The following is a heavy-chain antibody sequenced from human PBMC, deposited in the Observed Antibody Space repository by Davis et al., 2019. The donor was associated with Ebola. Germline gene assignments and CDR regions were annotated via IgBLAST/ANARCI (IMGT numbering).Heavy chain of an antibody. D-gene: IGHD3-9*01. Sequence: SETLSLTCAVSGGSISSSNWWSWVRQPPGKGLEWIGEINHSGSTNYNPSLKSRVTISVDTSKNQFSLKLSSVTAADTAVYYCARENYDILTGYVDYWGQGTLVTVSS. CDR1: GGSISSSNW. CDR3: ARENYDILTGYVDY. J-gene: IGHJ4*02. CDR2: INHSGST. V-gene: IGHV4-4*02.